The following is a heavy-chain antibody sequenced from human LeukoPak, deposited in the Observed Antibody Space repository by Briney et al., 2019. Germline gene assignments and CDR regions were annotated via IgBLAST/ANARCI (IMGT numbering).Heavy chain of an antibody. Sequence: GSSVKVSCKASGGTFSSYAISWVRQATGQGLEWMGRIIPILGIANYAQKFQGRVTITADKSTSTAYMELSSLRSEDTAVYYCARVPGGYDPDYWGQGTLVTVSS. D-gene: IGHD5-12*01. J-gene: IGHJ4*02. V-gene: IGHV1-69*04. CDR2: IIPILGIA. CDR3: ARVPGGYDPDY. CDR1: GGTFSSYA.